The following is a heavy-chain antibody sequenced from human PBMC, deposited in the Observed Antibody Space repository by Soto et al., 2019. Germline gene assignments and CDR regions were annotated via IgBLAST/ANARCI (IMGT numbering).Heavy chain of an antibody. CDR3: ARGFAARPIEYFQY. V-gene: IGHV3-21*02. CDR2: IGGIGNLI. J-gene: IGHJ1*01. CDR1: GFTFSAYS. Sequence: EVRLVESGGGLVKPGGSLRLSCAASGFTFSAYSMSWVRQAPGKGLEWVSSIGGIGNLIYYANSLRGRFTISRDDAKNSLYLQMNSLTAEDSAFYYCARGFAARPIEYFQYWGQGTLVAVSS. D-gene: IGHD6-6*01.